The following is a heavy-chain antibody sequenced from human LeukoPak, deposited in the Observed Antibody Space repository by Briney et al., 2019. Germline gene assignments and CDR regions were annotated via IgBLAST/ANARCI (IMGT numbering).Heavy chain of an antibody. CDR1: GGTFSSYA. D-gene: IGHD3-3*01. CDR3: ARGRFLEWPRHYYMDV. CDR2: IIPIFGTA. V-gene: IGHV1-69*01. J-gene: IGHJ6*03. Sequence: SVKVSCKASGGTFSSYAISWVRQTPGQGLEWMGGIIPIFGTANYAQKFQGRVTITADESTSTAYMELSSLRSEDTAVYYCARGRFLEWPRHYYMDVWGKGTTVTVSS.